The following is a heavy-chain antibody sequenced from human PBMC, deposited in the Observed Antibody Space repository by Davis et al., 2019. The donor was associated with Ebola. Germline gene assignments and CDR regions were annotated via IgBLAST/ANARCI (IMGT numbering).Heavy chain of an antibody. V-gene: IGHV1-8*01. CDR2: MNPKSGNT. CDR3: ARGRGRFGELIKNWFDP. CDR1: GYTFSSYD. Sequence: ASVKVSCKASGYTFSSYDINWVRQATGQGLEWVGRMNPKSGNTGYAEKFQGRVTMTRNTSISTAYMELSSLRSEDTAVYYCARGRGRFGELIKNWFDPWGQGTLVTVSS. J-gene: IGHJ5*02. D-gene: IGHD3-10*01.